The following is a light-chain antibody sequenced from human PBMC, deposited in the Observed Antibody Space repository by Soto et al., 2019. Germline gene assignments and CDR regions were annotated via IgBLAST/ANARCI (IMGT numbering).Light chain of an antibody. CDR2: GAS. J-gene: IGKJ1*01. CDR3: QQYVNSPRT. Sequence: EIVLTQSPGTLSLSPGERATLSCRASQSVSSNFLAWHQQKPGQAPRLLISGASNRATGIPDRFSGSGSGTDFTLTISRLEPEDFAVYYCQQYVNSPRTFGQGTKVEIK. V-gene: IGKV3-20*01. CDR1: QSVSSNF.